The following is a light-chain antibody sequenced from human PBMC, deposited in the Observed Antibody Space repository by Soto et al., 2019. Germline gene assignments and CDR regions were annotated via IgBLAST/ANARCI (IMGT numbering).Light chain of an antibody. Sequence: DIQMTQSPSTLSASVGDRVTITCRASQSISTWLAWYQQKPGKAPKLLIYKASTLESGVPSRFSGSGSGTEFTLTISCLQPDDVATYYCQQYNSYSQFTFGPGTKVDI. V-gene: IGKV1-5*03. CDR3: QQYNSYSQFT. CDR2: KAS. J-gene: IGKJ3*01. CDR1: QSISTW.